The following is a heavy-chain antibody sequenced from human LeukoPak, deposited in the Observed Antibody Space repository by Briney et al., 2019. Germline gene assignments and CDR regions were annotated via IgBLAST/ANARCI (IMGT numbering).Heavy chain of an antibody. V-gene: IGHV3-23*01. D-gene: IGHD2-15*01. CDR3: AKPEGEVVTPYDAFDI. J-gene: IGHJ3*02. Sequence: QPGGSLGLSCAASGFTFSSYAMSWVRQAPGKGLEWVSAISGSGGSTYYADSVKGRFTISRDNSKNTLYLQMNSLRAEDTAVYYCAKPEGEVVTPYDAFDIWGQGTMVTVSS. CDR1: GFTFSSYA. CDR2: ISGSGGST.